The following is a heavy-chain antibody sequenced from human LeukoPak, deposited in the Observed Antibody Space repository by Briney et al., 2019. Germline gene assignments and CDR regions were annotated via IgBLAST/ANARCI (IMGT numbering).Heavy chain of an antibody. D-gene: IGHD2-21*01. CDR1: GFSLSSYA. CDR2: TSSSDAGK. CDR3: AKAPVTSCRGAYCYPFDS. V-gene: IGHV3-23*01. Sequence: GGSLRLSCTVSGFSLSSYALSWVRRAPGKGLEWVSATSSSDAGKYYADSVRGRFTISRDNSKNTLYLHMKSLRAEDAAVYYCAKAPVTSCRGAYCYPFDSWGQGTVVTVSS. J-gene: IGHJ4*02.